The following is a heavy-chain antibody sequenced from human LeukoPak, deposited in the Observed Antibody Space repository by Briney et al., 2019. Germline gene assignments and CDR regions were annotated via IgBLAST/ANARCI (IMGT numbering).Heavy chain of an antibody. Sequence: ASVKVSCKASGYTFTSHDINWVRQAPGQGLEWMGWMSPNSGDTGYAQKFQGRVTMTSDSSISTAYMELSSLRSEDTAIYYCVRTPPNWGFDYWGQGTLVTVSS. CDR3: VRTPPNWGFDY. D-gene: IGHD7-27*01. CDR1: GYTFTSHD. CDR2: MSPNSGDT. J-gene: IGHJ4*02. V-gene: IGHV1-8*01.